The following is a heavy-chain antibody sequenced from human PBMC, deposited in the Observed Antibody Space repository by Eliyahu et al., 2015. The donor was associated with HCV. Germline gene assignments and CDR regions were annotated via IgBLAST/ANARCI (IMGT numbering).Heavy chain of an antibody. V-gene: IGHV3-7*01. Sequence: EVQLVESGGGLVQPGGSLRLSCAASGFXFSXYWMSWVRQAPGKGLEWVANIKQDGSEKYYVDSVKGRFTISRDNAKNSLYLQMNSLRAEDTAVYYCARESDDYGDYNWFDPWGQGTLVTVSS. CDR2: IKQDGSEK. CDR3: ARESDDYGDYNWFDP. D-gene: IGHD4-17*01. CDR1: GFXFSXYW. J-gene: IGHJ5*02.